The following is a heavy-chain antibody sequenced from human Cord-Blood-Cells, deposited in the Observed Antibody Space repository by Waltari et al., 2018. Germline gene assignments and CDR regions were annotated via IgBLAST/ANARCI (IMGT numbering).Heavy chain of an antibody. D-gene: IGHD2-15*01. V-gene: IGHV3-23*01. CDR1: GFTFSSYA. CDR3: AEHSRYYFDY. J-gene: IGHJ4*02. CDR2: ISGGGGST. Sequence: EVQLLESGGGLVQPGGSLSLSCAASGFTFSSYAMIRVLQAPGQGLEWVSGISGGGGSTYYADSVKGRLTISRDNPKNTLYLQMNSLRAEDTAVYYCAEHSRYYFDYWGQGTLVTVSS.